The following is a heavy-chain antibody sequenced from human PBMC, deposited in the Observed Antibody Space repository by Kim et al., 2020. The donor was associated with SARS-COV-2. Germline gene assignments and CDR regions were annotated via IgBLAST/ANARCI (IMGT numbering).Heavy chain of an antibody. CDR3: AKARGYYVVEY. V-gene: IGHV3-23*01. J-gene: IGHJ4*02. Sequence: GGSLRLSCVASGFTFSNYAMNWVRQAPGKGLEWVSFISGSGGWTYSAASVKGRFTFSTAKSKSTLYLQITTRRAEEPADNYCAKARGYYVVEYSCPGTL. CDR2: ISGSGGWT. CDR1: GFTFSNYA. D-gene: IGHD3-10*02.